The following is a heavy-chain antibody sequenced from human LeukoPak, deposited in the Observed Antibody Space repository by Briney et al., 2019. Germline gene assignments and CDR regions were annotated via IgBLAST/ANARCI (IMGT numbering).Heavy chain of an antibody. Sequence: ASVKVSCKASGYTFTSYVISWVRQAPGQGLEWMGWISAYNGNTNYAQKLQGRVTMTTDTSTSTAYMELRSLRSDDTAVYYCAAGVLRFLEWLPPFDYWGQGTLVTVSS. CDR3: AAGVLRFLEWLPPFDY. CDR2: ISAYNGNT. D-gene: IGHD3-3*01. V-gene: IGHV1-18*04. CDR1: GYTFTSYV. J-gene: IGHJ4*02.